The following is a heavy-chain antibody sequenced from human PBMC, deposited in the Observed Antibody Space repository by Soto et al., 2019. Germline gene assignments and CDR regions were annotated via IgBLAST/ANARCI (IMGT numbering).Heavy chain of an antibody. Sequence: VQLLESGGGLIQPGGSLRLSCEASGFTFSNYGMTWVCLAPGKGLEWVSTISGSGGRTFYADPVKGRFTISRDNSKNTLYLQMNSLRAEDTAVYYCAKEMIASTLADFFDYRGQGTLVTVSS. V-gene: IGHV3-23*01. CDR2: ISGSGGRT. J-gene: IGHJ4*02. D-gene: IGHD2-21*01. CDR3: AKEMIASTLADFFDY. CDR1: GFTFSNYG.